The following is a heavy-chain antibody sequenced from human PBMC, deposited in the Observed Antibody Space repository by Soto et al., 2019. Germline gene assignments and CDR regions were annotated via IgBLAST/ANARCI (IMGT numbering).Heavy chain of an antibody. CDR3: ARMVGDFWSGYYAEY. J-gene: IGHJ4*02. V-gene: IGHV1-18*04. Sequence: QVQLVQSGAEVKKPGASVKVSCKASGYTFTSYGISWVRQAPGQGLEWMGWISAYNGNTNYAQKLQGRVTMTTATSTGTAYMELRSLRSDDTAVYYCARMVGDFWSGYYAEYLGQGTLVTVSS. D-gene: IGHD3-3*01. CDR1: GYTFTSYG. CDR2: ISAYNGNT.